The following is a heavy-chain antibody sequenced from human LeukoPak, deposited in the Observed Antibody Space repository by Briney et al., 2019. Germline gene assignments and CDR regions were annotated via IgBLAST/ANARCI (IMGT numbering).Heavy chain of an antibody. Sequence: ASVKVSCKASGYTFTSYDINWVRQATGQGLEWMGWMNPNSGNTGYAQKFQGRVTMTRNTSISTAYMELSSLRSEDTAVYYCARGLSSSWEGFFYYYYMDVWGKGTTVTISS. CDR3: ARGLSSSWEGFFYYYYMDV. CDR1: GYTFTSYD. D-gene: IGHD6-13*01. CDR2: MNPNSGNT. J-gene: IGHJ6*03. V-gene: IGHV1-8*01.